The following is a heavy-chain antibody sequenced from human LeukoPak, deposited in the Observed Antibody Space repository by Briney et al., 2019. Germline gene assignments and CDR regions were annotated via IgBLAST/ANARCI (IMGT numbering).Heavy chain of an antibody. CDR2: INESGST. V-gene: IGHV4-34*01. D-gene: IGHD1-14*01. Sequence: PSETLSLTCTVYGGPFSHYYWTWIRQPPGMGLEWIGEINESGSTNYDPSLKSRVTISVDMSKNQLSLKLTSVSAADTAVYNCASRIGRYNYYFGMDVWGQGTTVTVSS. CDR3: ASRIGRYNYYFGMDV. J-gene: IGHJ6*02. CDR1: GGPFSHYY.